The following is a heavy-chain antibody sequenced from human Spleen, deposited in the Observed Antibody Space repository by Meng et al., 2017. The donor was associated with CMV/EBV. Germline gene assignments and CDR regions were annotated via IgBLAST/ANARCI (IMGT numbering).Heavy chain of an antibody. V-gene: IGHV2-5*02. CDR2: IYWDDDK. CDR1: GFSLKSGAMG. Sequence: CTFSGFSLKSGAMGVGWIRQPPGKALEWLALIYWDDDKRYSPSLKSRLTIAKDASKNQVVLIMTDMDPVDTATYYCAHVEMATPFDYWGQGTLVTVSS. J-gene: IGHJ4*02. CDR3: AHVEMATPFDY. D-gene: IGHD5-24*01.